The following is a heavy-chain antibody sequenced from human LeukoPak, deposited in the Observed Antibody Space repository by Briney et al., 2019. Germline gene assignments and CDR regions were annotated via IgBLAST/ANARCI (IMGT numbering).Heavy chain of an antibody. CDR3: ARDLWGAGGTNY. D-gene: IGHD6-13*01. CDR1: DGSISSYY. CDR2: IYPSGKT. V-gene: IGHV4-4*07. J-gene: IGHJ4*02. Sequence: SETLSLTCTVSDGSISSYYWSWIRQPAGKGLEWIGRIYPSGKTNYNPSLKSRVTMSVDTSKNQFSLKLTSVTSADTAVYYCARDLWGAGGTNYWGQGTLVIVSS.